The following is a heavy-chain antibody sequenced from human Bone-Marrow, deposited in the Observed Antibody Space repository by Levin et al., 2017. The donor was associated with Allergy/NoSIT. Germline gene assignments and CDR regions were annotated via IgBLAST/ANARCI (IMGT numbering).Heavy chain of an antibody. CDR1: GFTFSSYA. J-gene: IGHJ4*02. CDR2: ISGSGGST. Sequence: QSGGSLRLSCAASGFTFSSYAMSWVRQAPGKGLEWVSAISGSGGSTYYADSVKGRFTISRDNSKNTLYLQMNSLRAEDTAVYYCAKSFIYGDYGAGDFDYWGQGTLVTVSS. CDR3: AKSFIYGDYGAGDFDY. V-gene: IGHV3-23*01. D-gene: IGHD4-17*01.